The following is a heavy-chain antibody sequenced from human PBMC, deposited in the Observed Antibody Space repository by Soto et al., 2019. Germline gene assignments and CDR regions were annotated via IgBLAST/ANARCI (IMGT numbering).Heavy chain of an antibody. D-gene: IGHD2-21*02. CDR1: GGSISSGGYY. Sequence: QVQLQESGPGLVKPSQTLSLTSTVSGGSISSGGYYWSWIRRHPGKGLEWIGYIYYSGSTCYDPSLESRVTISVDTSKKQFSLKLSSVTAADTAVYHCARVCGGDCHNGMDVWGQGTTVTVSS. CDR3: ARVCGGDCHNGMDV. V-gene: IGHV4-31*03. CDR2: IYYSGST. J-gene: IGHJ6*02.